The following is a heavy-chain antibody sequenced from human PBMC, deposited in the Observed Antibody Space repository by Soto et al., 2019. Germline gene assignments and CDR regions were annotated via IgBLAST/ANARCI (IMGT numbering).Heavy chain of an antibody. CDR3: EKVRQYYDIVTGSGGMAL. J-gene: IGHJ6*02. CDR1: GFTFSSYA. CDR2: ISGSGGST. D-gene: IGHD3-9*01. Sequence: PGWSLRLSCAASGFTFSSYAMSWVRQAPGKGLEWVSAISGSGGSTYYADSVKGRFTISRDNSKNTLYRQMNSLRAEDTAVYYCEKVRQYYDIVTGSGGMALWGQGTTVTGSS. V-gene: IGHV3-23*01.